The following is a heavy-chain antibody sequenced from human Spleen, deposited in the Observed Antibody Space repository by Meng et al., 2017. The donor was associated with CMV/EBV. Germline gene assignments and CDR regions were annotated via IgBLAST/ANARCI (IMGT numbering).Heavy chain of an antibody. V-gene: IGHV3-23*03. D-gene: IGHD3/OR15-3a*01. CDR2: IYSGVSST. CDR3: ASDSFD. CDR1: GFTFSTYA. J-gene: IGHJ4*02. Sequence: GESLKISCAASGFTFSTYAMNWVRQAPGKGLEWVSVIYSGVSSTYYVDSVKGRFTISRDNSKNTLYLQMNSLKAEDRAVYYSASDSFDWGQGTLVTVSS.